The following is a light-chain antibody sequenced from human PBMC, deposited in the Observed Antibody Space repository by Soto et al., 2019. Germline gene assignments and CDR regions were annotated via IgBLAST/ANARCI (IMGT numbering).Light chain of an antibody. V-gene: IGKV3-20*01. CDR1: QSLSNSE. Sequence: EIVMTQSPATLSVSPGERATLSCRASQSLSNSELAWYQQKPGQAPRLLIYAASSRATGSPDRFSGGGSGTDFTLTITRLEPEDFAVYYCQQYVTSSPRTFGQGTKVDIK. CDR3: QQYVTSSPRT. CDR2: AAS. J-gene: IGKJ1*01.